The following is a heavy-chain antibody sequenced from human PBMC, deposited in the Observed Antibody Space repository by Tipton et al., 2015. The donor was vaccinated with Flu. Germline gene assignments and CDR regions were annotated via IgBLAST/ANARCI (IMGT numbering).Heavy chain of an antibody. CDR2: IYHSGST. D-gene: IGHD6-13*01. Sequence: TLSLTCTVSGGSISSSSYYWGWIRQPPGKGLEWIGSIYHSGSTYYNPSLKSRVTISVDTAKNQFSLELSSVTAADSAVYYCARDSAAHYGMDVWGQGTTVTVSS. J-gene: IGHJ6*02. V-gene: IGHV4-39*07. CDR3: ARDSAAHYGMDV. CDR1: GGSISSSSYY.